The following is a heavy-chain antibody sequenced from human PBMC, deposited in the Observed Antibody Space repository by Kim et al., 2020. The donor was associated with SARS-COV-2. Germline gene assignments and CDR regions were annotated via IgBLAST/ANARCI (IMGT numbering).Heavy chain of an antibody. D-gene: IGHD2-21*01. CDR3: ARDYNRAYCGGDCSFNYYGMDV. V-gene: IGHV1-69*13. J-gene: IGHJ6*02. CDR2: IIPIFGTA. CDR1: GGTFSSYA. Sequence: SVKVSCKASGGTFSSYAISWVRQAPGQGLEWMGGIIPIFGTANYAQKFQGRVTITADESTSTAYMELSSLRSEDTAVYYCARDYNRAYCGGDCSFNYYGMDVWGQGTTVTVSS.